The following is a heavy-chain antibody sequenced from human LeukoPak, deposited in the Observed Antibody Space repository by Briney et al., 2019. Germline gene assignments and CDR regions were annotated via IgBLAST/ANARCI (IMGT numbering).Heavy chain of an antibody. V-gene: IGHV3-30*02. J-gene: IGHJ3*02. CDR2: IRYDGSNK. D-gene: IGHD6-13*01. Sequence: GSLRLSCAASGFTFSSYGMHWVRQAPGKGLEWVAFIRYDGSNKYYADSVKGRFTISRDNSKNTLYLQMNSLRAEDTAVYYCASTGYSSSWYNAFDIWGQGTMVTVSS. CDR3: ASTGYSSSWYNAFDI. CDR1: GFTFSSYG.